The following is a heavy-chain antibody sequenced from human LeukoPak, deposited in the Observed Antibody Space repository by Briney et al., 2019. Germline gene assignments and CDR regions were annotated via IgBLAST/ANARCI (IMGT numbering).Heavy chain of an antibody. J-gene: IGHJ4*02. D-gene: IGHD5-18*01. CDR3: VTGFTTMAVDYSDY. CDR2: SDPEDGER. Sequence: GASVKVSCKVTGKTLIDLSIHWLRQPPGKGLEWLGGSDPEDGERIYAQMFQGRVTMTEDTSIDTAYMELSSLRSEDTAVYYCVTGFTTMAVDYSDYWGQGTLVNVSP. CDR1: GKTLIDLS. V-gene: IGHV1-24*01.